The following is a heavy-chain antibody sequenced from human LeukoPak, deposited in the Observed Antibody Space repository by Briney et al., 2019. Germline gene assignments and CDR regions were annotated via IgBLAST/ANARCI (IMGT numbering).Heavy chain of an antibody. CDR3: ARPNYDILTGYWGYFDY. CDR2: IYTSGST. Sequence: SETLSLTCTVSGGSISSHYWSWIRAPAGKGMEWIGRIYTSGSTNYNPYLKSRVTMSVDTSKNQFSLKLSSVTAADTAVYYCARPNYDILTGYWGYFDYWGQGTLVTVSS. J-gene: IGHJ4*02. CDR1: GGSISSHY. D-gene: IGHD3-9*01. V-gene: IGHV4-4*07.